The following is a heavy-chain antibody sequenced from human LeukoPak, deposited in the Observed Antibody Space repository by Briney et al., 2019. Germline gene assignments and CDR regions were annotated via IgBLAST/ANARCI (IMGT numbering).Heavy chain of an antibody. CDR1: GGSISSSSYY. CDR3: ARHVGYCSGGSCYGPFLNYYGMDV. J-gene: IGHJ6*02. Sequence: ETLSLTCTVSGGSISSSSYYWGWVRQPPGKGLEWIGSIFYSGSTYYNPALKSRVTISVDTSKNQFSLKLSSVTAADTAVYYCARHVGYCSGGSCYGPFLNYYGMDVWGQGTTVTVSS. CDR2: IFYSGST. V-gene: IGHV4-39*01. D-gene: IGHD2-15*01.